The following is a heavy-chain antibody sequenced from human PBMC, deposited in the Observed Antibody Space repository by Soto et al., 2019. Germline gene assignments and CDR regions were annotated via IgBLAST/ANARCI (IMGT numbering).Heavy chain of an antibody. CDR1: GFTFSSHA. J-gene: IGHJ4*02. V-gene: IGHV3-30-3*01. D-gene: IGHD6-19*01. CDR2: ISYDGSNK. CDR3: ARDQQWLATFDY. Sequence: QVQLVESGGGVVQPGRSLRLSCAASGFTFSSHAMHWVRQAPGKGLEWVAVISYDGSNKYYADSVKGRFTISRDNSKNALYLQMTSLRAEDTAVYDCARDQQWLATFDYLGQGTLVTVSS.